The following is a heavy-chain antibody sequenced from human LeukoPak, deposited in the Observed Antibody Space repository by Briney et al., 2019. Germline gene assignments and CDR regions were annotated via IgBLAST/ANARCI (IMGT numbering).Heavy chain of an antibody. D-gene: IGHD6-19*01. CDR1: NGSISTYY. CDR3: ARDSFGSGRYAL. J-gene: IGHJ2*01. Sequence: SETLSLTCTVSNGSISTYYWSWIRQPLGKRLEWIGHIYHSGTTIYNPTLKSRVTMSVDTSKNQFSLHLTSVTAADTAVYFCARDSFGSGRYALWGRGSLVTVSS. V-gene: IGHV4-59*01. CDR2: IYHSGTT.